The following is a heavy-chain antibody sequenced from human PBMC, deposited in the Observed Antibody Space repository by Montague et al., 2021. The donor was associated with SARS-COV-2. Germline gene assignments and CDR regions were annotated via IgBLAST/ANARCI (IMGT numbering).Heavy chain of an antibody. Sequence: SLRLSCAASGFNFGVYEMNWVRQTPGKGLEWVSYTNGGSSVMYYADSVMGRFTISRDNAESSLYLQMNSLRAEDTAVYYCAPAVPVAGDSWDQGTLVTVSS. D-gene: IGHD6-19*01. CDR3: APAVPVAGDS. V-gene: IGHV3-48*03. J-gene: IGHJ5*02. CDR2: TNGGSSVM. CDR1: GFNFGVYE.